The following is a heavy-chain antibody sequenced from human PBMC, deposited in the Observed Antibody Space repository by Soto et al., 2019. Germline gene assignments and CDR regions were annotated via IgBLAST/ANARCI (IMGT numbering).Heavy chain of an antibody. CDR3: VRVGYAYGNDP. J-gene: IGHJ5*02. Sequence: QVQLVESGGGLVKSGGSLRLSCAASGFTFSDYYMSWICQAPGKGLEWISYISSSGATIYYADSVKGGFTTSRDNANNTLFLEMNSLRAEDTAVYYCVRVGYAYGNDPWGQGTLVAVSS. D-gene: IGHD3-10*01. CDR2: ISSSGATI. CDR1: GFTFSDYY. V-gene: IGHV3-11*01.